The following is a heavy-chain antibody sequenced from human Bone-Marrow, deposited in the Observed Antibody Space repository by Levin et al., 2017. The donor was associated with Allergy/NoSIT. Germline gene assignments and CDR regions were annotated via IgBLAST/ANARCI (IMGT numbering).Heavy chain of an antibody. Sequence: PGESLKISCVASGFTFSNYGMGWVRQAPGKGLEWVSAISGSGSNTYYGDSVKGRFTISRDNSKNTLYLQMNTLRVEDTAVYYCAKETGSMGPFHYWGQGTLVTVSS. CDR1: GFTFSNYG. V-gene: IGHV3-23*01. CDR3: AKETGSMGPFHY. CDR2: ISGSGSNT. J-gene: IGHJ4*02. D-gene: IGHD1-7*01.